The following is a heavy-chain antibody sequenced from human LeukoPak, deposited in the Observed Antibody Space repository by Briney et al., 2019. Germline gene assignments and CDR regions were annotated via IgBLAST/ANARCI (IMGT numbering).Heavy chain of an antibody. D-gene: IGHD3-22*01. Sequence: SETLSLTCTVSGGSISSYYWSWIRQPPGKGLEWIGYIYYSGSTNYNPSLKSRVTISVDTSKNQFSLKLSSVTAADTAVYYCARDTPFMYYYDIGDYYYYMDVWGKGTTVTVSS. CDR3: ARDTPFMYYYDIGDYYYYMDV. J-gene: IGHJ6*03. CDR2: IYYSGST. CDR1: GGSISSYY. V-gene: IGHV4-59*12.